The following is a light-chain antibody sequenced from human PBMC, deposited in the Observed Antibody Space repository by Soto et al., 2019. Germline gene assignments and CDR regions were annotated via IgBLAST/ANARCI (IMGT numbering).Light chain of an antibody. CDR2: AAS. V-gene: IGKV1-33*01. J-gene: IGKJ5*01. CDR1: QDIDNY. Sequence: IQVTQSPSSLSASVGESVTITCRASQDIDNYLNWYQHRPGEAPKLLIYAASYLETGVSTRFSGSGSGTDFSFTITSRRPEDSATYYCQQHDTRPTMTFGQGTRLEI. CDR3: QQHDTRPTMT.